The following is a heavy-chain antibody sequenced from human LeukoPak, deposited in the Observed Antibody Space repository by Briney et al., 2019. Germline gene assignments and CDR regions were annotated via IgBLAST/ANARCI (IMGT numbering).Heavy chain of an antibody. J-gene: IGHJ4*02. D-gene: IGHD6-13*01. CDR2: IYSGGST. CDR3: ARVRSAAAGSFDY. Sequence: GGSQRLSCAASGFTVSSNYMSWVRQAPGKGLEWVSVIYSGGSTYYADSVKGRFTISRDNSKNTLYLQMNSPRAEDTAVYYCARVRSAAAGSFDYWGQGTLVTVSS. CDR1: GFTVSSNY. V-gene: IGHV3-66*01.